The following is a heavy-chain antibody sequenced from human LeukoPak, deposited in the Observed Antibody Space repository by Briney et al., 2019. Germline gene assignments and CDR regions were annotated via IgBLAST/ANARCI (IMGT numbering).Heavy chain of an antibody. Sequence: SVKVSCKASGGTFNRYAISWVRQAPGQGLEWMGGIVPIFGLANYAQKFQGRVTITADESTSTAYMELTSLRSEDTAVYHCARDKGPGHRRGRYYYYMDVWGRGTTVTASS. J-gene: IGHJ6*03. V-gene: IGHV1-69*13. CDR1: GGTFNRYA. CDR3: ARDKGPGHRRGRYYYYMDV. CDR2: IVPIFGLA.